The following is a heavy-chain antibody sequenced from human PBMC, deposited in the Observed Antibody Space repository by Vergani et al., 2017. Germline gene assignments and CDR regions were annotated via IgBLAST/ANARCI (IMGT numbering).Heavy chain of an antibody. D-gene: IGHD3-22*01. CDR1: GFTFSSYS. V-gene: IGHV3-21*01. CDR3: ARDLYYYDSSGYYS. J-gene: IGHJ4*02. Sequence: EVQLVESGGGLVKPGGSLRLSCAASGFTFSSYSMNWVRQAPGKGLEWVSSISSSSSYIYYADSVKGRFTISRDNAKNSLYLQINSLRAEDTAVYYCARDLYYYDSSGYYSWGQGTLVTVSS. CDR2: ISSSSSYI.